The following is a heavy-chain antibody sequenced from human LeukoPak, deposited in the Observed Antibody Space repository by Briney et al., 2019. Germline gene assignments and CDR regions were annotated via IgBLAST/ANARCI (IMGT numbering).Heavy chain of an antibody. CDR2: MYYSGTI. CDR3: ARQSISGSSLSYFDY. V-gene: IGHV4-59*01. CDR1: GGSLSSYY. D-gene: IGHD3-22*01. Sequence: PSETLSLTCTASGGSLSSYYWSWIRQPPGKGLEWIGYMYYSGTINYNPSLKSRVTISVDTSKNQCSIKLSSVTAAGTAVYYCARQSISGSSLSYFDYWGQGTLVNVSS. J-gene: IGHJ4*02.